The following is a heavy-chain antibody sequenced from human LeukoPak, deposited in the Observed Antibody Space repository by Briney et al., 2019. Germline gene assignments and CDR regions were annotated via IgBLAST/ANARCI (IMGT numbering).Heavy chain of an antibody. CDR2: INRDGSNT. CDR1: GFTFSSYW. CDR3: ARGSPATAYYDFWSGYDYGMDV. Sequence: PGGSLRLSCAASGFTFSSYWMNWVRQAPGKGLVWVSRINRDGSNTSYADSVKGRFTISRDNAKNTLYLQMNSLRAEDTAVYYCARGSPATAYYDFWSGYDYGMDVWGQGTTVTVSS. V-gene: IGHV3-74*01. D-gene: IGHD3-3*01. J-gene: IGHJ6*02.